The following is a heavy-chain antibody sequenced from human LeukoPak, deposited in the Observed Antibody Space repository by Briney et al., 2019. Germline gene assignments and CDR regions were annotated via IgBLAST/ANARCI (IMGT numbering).Heavy chain of an antibody. CDR3: VHNGRYCSGGTCYSLTFDY. J-gene: IGHJ4*02. V-gene: IGHV2-5*02. Sequence: SGPRMVNPTQTLTLTCTFSGFSLSTSGVGVGWIRQPPGRALEWLAVIYWDDDKRFSPSLKNSLDNAKGTSKNQVVLRMTNMDPVDTGTYFCVHNGRYCSGGTCYSLTFDYCGQGTMVTVSS. CDR2: IYWDDDK. D-gene: IGHD2-15*01. CDR1: GFSLSTSGVG.